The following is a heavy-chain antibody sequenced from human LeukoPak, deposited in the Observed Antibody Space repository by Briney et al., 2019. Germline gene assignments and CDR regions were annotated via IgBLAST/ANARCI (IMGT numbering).Heavy chain of an antibody. CDR1: GGSFSGYY. J-gene: IGHJ5*02. CDR2: INHSGST. Sequence: SETLSLTCAVYGGSFSGYYWSWIRQPPGKGLEWIGEINHSGSTNYNPSLKSRVTISVDTSKNQFSLKLTSVTTADTAVYYCARGYSSSWYFNWFDPWGQGTLVTVSS. D-gene: IGHD6-13*01. CDR3: ARGYSSSWYFNWFDP. V-gene: IGHV4-34*01.